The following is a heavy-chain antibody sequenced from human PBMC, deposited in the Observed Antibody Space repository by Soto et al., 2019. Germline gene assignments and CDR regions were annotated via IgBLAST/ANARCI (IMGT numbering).Heavy chain of an antibody. J-gene: IGHJ4*02. CDR2: ISAYNGNT. V-gene: IGHV1-18*01. CDR1: GYTFTSYD. Sequence: ASVKVSSKASGYTFTSYDISWLRHSPGPGLEWMGWISAYNGNTNYAQKLQGRVTMTTDTSTSTAYMELRSLRSDDTAVYYCARDWDYYYDSSGYYYGYWGQGTLVTVTS. D-gene: IGHD3-22*01. CDR3: ARDWDYYYDSSGYYYGY.